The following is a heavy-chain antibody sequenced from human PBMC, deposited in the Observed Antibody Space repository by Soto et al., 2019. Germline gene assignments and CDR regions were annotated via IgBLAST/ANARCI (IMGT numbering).Heavy chain of an antibody. CDR1: GGSISSYY. CDR3: ARELEWYSSSAGYYYYYMDV. D-gene: IGHD6-6*01. CDR2: IYYSGST. Sequence: SETLSLTCTVSGGSISSYYWSWIRQPPGKGLEWIGYIYYSGSTNYNPSLKSRVTISVDTSKNQFSLKLSSVTAADTAVYYCARELEWYSSSAGYYYYYMDVWGKGTTVTVSS. V-gene: IGHV4-59*01. J-gene: IGHJ6*03.